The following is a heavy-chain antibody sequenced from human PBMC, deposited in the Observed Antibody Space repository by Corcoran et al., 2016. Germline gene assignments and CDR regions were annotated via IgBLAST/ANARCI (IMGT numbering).Heavy chain of an antibody. CDR3: ARGRRTFEY. Sequence: EVQLVESGGGLVQPGGSLRLSCAASEFTFNNYWMTWVRQAPGKGLEWVAYINQDGSEKSHVDSGKGRFTISRDNDKNSLYLQMNRLRVEDTAVYHCARGRRTFEYWGQGILVTVSS. CDR1: EFTFNNYW. J-gene: IGHJ4*02. CDR2: INQDGSEK. V-gene: IGHV3-7*01.